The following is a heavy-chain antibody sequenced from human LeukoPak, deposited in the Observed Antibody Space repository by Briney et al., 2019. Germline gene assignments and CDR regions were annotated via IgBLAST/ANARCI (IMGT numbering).Heavy chain of an antibody. J-gene: IGHJ4*02. CDR3: ARDAYAYDYVWGSYRYTPYYFDY. CDR2: ISSSSSYT. Sequence: GGSLRLSCAASGFTFSSYSMNSVRQAPGKGLEWVSSISSSSSYTYYADSVKGRFTISRHNAKNSLYLQMNSLRAEDTAVYYCARDAYAYDYVWGSYRYTPYYFDYWGQGTLVTVSS. V-gene: IGHV3-21*01. CDR1: GFTFSSYS. D-gene: IGHD3-16*02.